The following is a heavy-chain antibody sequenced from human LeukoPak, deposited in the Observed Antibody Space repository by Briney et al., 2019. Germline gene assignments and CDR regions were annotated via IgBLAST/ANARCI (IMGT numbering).Heavy chain of an antibody. CDR1: GFTFRSYA. Sequence: PGRSLRLSCSASGFTFRSYAMHWVRQAPGKGLEWVAVISYDGSNKCYADSVKGRFTISRDNSKNTLYLQMNSLRAEDTAVYYCARDRDYYDSSGPFDYWGQGTLVTVSS. V-gene: IGHV3-30*04. J-gene: IGHJ4*02. CDR3: ARDRDYYDSSGPFDY. D-gene: IGHD3-22*01. CDR2: ISYDGSNK.